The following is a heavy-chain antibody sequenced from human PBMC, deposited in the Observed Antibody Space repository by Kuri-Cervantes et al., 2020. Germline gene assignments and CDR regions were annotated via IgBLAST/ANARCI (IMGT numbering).Heavy chain of an antibody. CDR3: AREGSGGRTQVDY. V-gene: IGHV3-33*05. CDR1: GFIFSTYD. J-gene: IGHJ4*02. Sequence: GESLKISCAASGFIFSTYDMSWVRQAPGKGLEWVAVISYDGSNKYYADSVKGRFTISRDNSKNTLYLQMNSLRAEDTAVYYCAREGSGGRTQVDYWGQGTLVTVSS. D-gene: IGHD2-15*01. CDR2: ISYDGSNK.